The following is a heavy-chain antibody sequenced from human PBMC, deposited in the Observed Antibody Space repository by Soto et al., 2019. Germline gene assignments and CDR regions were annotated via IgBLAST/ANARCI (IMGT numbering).Heavy chain of an antibody. Sequence: QITLKESGPTLVKPTQTLTLTCTFSGFSLNTRGVGVGWIRQPPGQALEWLALIYWDGDNYYSPSLESRLTXTXDXXRGQVVLTMTNMDPVDSATYFCARYYETTTYHFDYWGQGTLVTVSS. CDR1: GFSLNTRGVG. D-gene: IGHD3-22*01. CDR2: IYWDGDN. CDR3: ARYYETTTYHFDY. J-gene: IGHJ4*02. V-gene: IGHV2-5*02.